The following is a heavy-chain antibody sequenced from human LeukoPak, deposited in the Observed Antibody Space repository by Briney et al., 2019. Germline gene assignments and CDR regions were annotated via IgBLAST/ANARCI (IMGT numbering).Heavy chain of an antibody. V-gene: IGHV3-74*01. Sequence: GGSLRLSCAASGFTFSNYWMHWVRQAPGKGLVWVSRINSDESTTHYADSVKGRFTISRDNARNTVYLEMNFLRVEDTAVYYCVREGRGVVPPGFYWGQGTLVTVSS. J-gene: IGHJ4*02. CDR2: INSDESTT. CDR3: VREGRGVVPPGFY. CDR1: GFTFSNYW. D-gene: IGHD2-8*02.